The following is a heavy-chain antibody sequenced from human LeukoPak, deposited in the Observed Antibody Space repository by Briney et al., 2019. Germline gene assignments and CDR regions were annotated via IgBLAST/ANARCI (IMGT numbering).Heavy chain of an antibody. J-gene: IGHJ4*02. D-gene: IGHD6-6*01. V-gene: IGHV3-74*01. CDR3: VRLGGSSSVDY. CDR1: EFAFSSYY. CDR2: IGTDGSGT. Sequence: GGSLRLSCAVSEFAFSSYYMGWVRQAPGEGLVWVSRIGTDGSGTHYADAVKGRFTISRDNAKNTLYLQMHSLRVEDTAVYYCVRLGGSSSVDYWGQGTLDTISS.